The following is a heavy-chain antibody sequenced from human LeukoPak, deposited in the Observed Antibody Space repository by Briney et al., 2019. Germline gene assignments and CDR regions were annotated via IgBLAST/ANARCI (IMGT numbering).Heavy chain of an antibody. V-gene: IGHV3-30*02. CDR2: IRYDGSNK. D-gene: IGHD3-22*01. Sequence: GGSLRLSCAASGFTFSSYGMHWVRQAPGKGLEWVAFIRYDGSNKYYADSVKGRFTISRDNSKNTLYLQMNSLRAEDTAVYYCAKNPGPSNYYDSSGYSDHFDYWGQGTLVTVSS. CDR3: AKNPGPSNYYDSSGYSDHFDY. CDR1: GFTFSSYG. J-gene: IGHJ4*02.